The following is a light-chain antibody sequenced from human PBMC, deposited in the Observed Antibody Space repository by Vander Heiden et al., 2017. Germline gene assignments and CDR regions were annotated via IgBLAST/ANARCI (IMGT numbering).Light chain of an antibody. V-gene: IGLV3-21*02. CDR1: DIGNKA. Sequence: SYVLTQPPSVSVAPGQPARISCGGNDIGNKAVHWYQQKPGQAPVLVVYDDSDRPSGIPERFSGANSANTATLTINRVEAGDEADYYCQVWDSSSDHVVFGGGTKL. CDR2: DDS. CDR3: QVWDSSSDHVV. J-gene: IGLJ2*01.